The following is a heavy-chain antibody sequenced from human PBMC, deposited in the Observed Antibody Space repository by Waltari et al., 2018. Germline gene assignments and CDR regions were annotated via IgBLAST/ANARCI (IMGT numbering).Heavy chain of an antibody. J-gene: IGHJ4*02. CDR3: ARAPVYDFWSGYYSRGFDY. V-gene: IGHV4-59*05. CDR2: IYHRGST. Sequence: HVQLQESGPGLVKPSETLSLTCTVSGGSISSYYWSWIRQPPGKGLEWIGSIYHRGSTYYNPSLKSRVTISVDTSKNQFSLKLSSVTAADTAVYYCARAPVYDFWSGYYSRGFDYWGQGTLVTVSS. CDR1: GGSISSYY. D-gene: IGHD3-3*01.